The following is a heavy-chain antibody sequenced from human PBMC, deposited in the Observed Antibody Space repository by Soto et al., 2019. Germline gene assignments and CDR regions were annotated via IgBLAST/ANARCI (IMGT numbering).Heavy chain of an antibody. CDR2: IDPNSGVT. CDR3: AKENFKFDS. V-gene: IGHV1-2*02. Sequence: ASVKVSCKASGYTFTTYYLHWVRQAPGQGLEWMGWIDPNSGVTKYAQKFQGRVTVTRDTSISTTYMELSSLTSDDTAVYYCAKENFKFDSWGQGTLVTVSS. CDR1: GYTFTTYY. D-gene: IGHD1-7*01. J-gene: IGHJ4*02.